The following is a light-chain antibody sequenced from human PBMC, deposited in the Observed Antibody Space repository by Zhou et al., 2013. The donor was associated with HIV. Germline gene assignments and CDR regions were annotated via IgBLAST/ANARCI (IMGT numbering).Light chain of an antibody. CDR2: KAS. CDR1: QNVSSW. Sequence: DIQMTQSPSTLSASIGDRVAVTCRASQNVSSWLAWYQQKPGKAPRLLIYKASSLQSGVPSRFRGSGSGTEFTLTITSLQPDDFATYYCQQYHSYSITFGQGTRLEIK. CDR3: QQYHSYSIT. V-gene: IGKV1-5*03. J-gene: IGKJ5*01.